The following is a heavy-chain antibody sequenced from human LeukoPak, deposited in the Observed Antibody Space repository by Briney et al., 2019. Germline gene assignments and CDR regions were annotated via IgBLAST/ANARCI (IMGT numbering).Heavy chain of an antibody. J-gene: IGHJ4*02. V-gene: IGHV3-23*01. CDR3: ATSKSYDSSGYYNGGFDY. D-gene: IGHD3-22*01. CDR1: GFTFSSYW. CDR2: ISGSGGST. Sequence: PGGSLRLSCAASGFTFSSYWMSWVRQAPGKGLEWVSAISGSGGSTYYADSVKGRFTISRDNSKNTLYLQMNSLRAEDTAVYYCATSKSYDSSGYYNGGFDYWGQGTLVTVSS.